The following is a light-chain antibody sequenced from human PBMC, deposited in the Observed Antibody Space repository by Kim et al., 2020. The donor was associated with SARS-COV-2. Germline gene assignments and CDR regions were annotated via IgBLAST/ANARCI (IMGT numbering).Light chain of an antibody. Sequence: GQKVPISGSGSSSNIRNNYVSWYQQLPGTAPKLLIYDNNKRPSGIPDRFSGSKSGTSATLGITGLQTGDEADYYCGTWDSSLSAYVFGTGTKVTVL. CDR2: DNN. J-gene: IGLJ1*01. CDR3: GTWDSSLSAYV. CDR1: SSNIRNNY. V-gene: IGLV1-51*01.